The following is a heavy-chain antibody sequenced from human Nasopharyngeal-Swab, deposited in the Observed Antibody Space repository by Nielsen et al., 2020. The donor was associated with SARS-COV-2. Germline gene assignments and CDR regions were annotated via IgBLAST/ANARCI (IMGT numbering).Heavy chain of an antibody. CDR3: TREQPSGDYDYYGMDV. J-gene: IGHJ6*02. V-gene: IGHV2-70*11. D-gene: IGHD1-1*01. Sequence: SGPTLVKPTETLTLTCTFSGFSLYTRGMCVSWIRQPPGKAPEWLARTDWDGDRYSNPSLKTRPTISRDIAKSQVVLTMTNMAPMDTATYYCTREQPSGDYDYYGMDVWGRGTTVTVSS. CDR1: GFSLYTRGMC. CDR2: TDWDGDR.